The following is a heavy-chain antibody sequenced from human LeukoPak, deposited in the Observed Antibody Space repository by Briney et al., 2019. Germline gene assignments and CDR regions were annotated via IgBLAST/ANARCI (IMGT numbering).Heavy chain of an antibody. V-gene: IGHV1-46*01. CDR1: GYTFPSYF. D-gene: IGHD3-16*02. J-gene: IGHJ4*02. Sequence: ASVKVSCKASGYTFPSYFMHWVRQAPGQGLEWMGIINPTGGSTTYAQKFQGRVTMTRDTSTSTVYMELSSLRSDDTAVYYCARDNVIRWGQGTLVTVSS. CDR3: ARDNVIR. CDR2: INPTGGST.